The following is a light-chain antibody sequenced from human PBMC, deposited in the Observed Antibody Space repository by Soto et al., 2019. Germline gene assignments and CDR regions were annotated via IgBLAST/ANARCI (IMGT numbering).Light chain of an antibody. CDR1: QSISSW. V-gene: IGKV1-5*01. CDR2: DAS. J-gene: IGKJ1*01. Sequence: DIQMTQSPSTLSASVGDRVTITCRASQSISSWLAWYQQKPGKAPKLLIYDASSLESCVPSRFSGSGSGTEFTLTISSLQPDDFAKYYCQQYNSSSQTFGRGTKVEIK. CDR3: QQYNSSSQT.